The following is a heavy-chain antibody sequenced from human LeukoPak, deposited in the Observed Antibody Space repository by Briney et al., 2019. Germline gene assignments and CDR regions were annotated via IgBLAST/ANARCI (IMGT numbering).Heavy chain of an antibody. D-gene: IGHD5-18*01. CDR2: IDPGDSDT. CDR1: GYSFNTYW. CDR3: ARLNSYAVNWFDP. V-gene: IGHV5-51*01. J-gene: IGHJ5*02. Sequence: GESLKISCKGSGYSFNTYWIGWVRQMPGKGLEWMGIIDPGDSDTRYSPSFQGQVTISADKSINTAYLQWSSLKASDTAMYYCARLNSYAVNWFDPWGQGTLVTVSS.